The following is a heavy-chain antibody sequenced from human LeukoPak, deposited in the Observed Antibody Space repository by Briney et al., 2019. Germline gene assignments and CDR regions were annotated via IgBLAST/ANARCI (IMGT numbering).Heavy chain of an antibody. D-gene: IGHD1-26*01. J-gene: IGHJ4*02. CDR1: GGSISSSSYY. CDR2: IYYSGST. Sequence: SETLSLTCTVSGGSISSSSYYWGWIRQPPGKGLEWIGSIYYSGSTYYNPSLKSRVTISVDTSKNQFSLKLSSVTAADTAVYYCARGLTHGELNFDYWGQGTLVTVSS. CDR3: ARGLTHGELNFDY. V-gene: IGHV4-39*07.